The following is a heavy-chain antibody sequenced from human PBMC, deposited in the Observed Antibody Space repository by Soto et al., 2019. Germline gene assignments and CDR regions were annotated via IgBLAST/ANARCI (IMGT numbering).Heavy chain of an antibody. Sequence: SETLSLTCAVYGGSFSGYYWSWIRQPPGKGLEWIGEINHSGSTNYNPSLKSRVTISVDTSKNQFSLKLSSVTAADTAVYYCARDIGRSSWYFPMDVWGKGTTVNVSS. D-gene: IGHD6-13*01. J-gene: IGHJ6*03. V-gene: IGHV4-34*01. CDR2: INHSGST. CDR3: ARDIGRSSWYFPMDV. CDR1: GGSFSGYY.